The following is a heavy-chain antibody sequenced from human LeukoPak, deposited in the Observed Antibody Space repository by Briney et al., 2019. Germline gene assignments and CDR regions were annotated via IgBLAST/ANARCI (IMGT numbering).Heavy chain of an antibody. Sequence: GGSLRLSCEASGFTFDDYAMHWVRQAPGKGLEWVSGISWNSGSIGYADSVKGRLTISRDNAKNSLYLQMNSLRAEDTALYYCAKDIWSNYGSGSLNAFDIWGQGTMVTVSS. J-gene: IGHJ3*02. V-gene: IGHV3-9*01. CDR3: AKDIWSNYGSGSLNAFDI. CDR2: ISWNSGSI. CDR1: GFTFDDYA. D-gene: IGHD3-10*01.